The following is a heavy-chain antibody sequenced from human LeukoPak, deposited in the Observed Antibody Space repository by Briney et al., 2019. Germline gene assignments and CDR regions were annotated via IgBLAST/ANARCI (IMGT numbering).Heavy chain of an antibody. Sequence: SETLSLTCAVYGGSFSGYYWGWIRQPPGKGLEWIGEINHSGSTNYNPSLKSRVTISVDTSKNQFSLKLSSVTAADTAVYYCARSGYSYGLDYWGQGTLVTVSS. CDR1: GGSFSGYY. D-gene: IGHD5-18*01. V-gene: IGHV4-34*01. J-gene: IGHJ4*02. CDR3: ARSGYSYGLDY. CDR2: INHSGST.